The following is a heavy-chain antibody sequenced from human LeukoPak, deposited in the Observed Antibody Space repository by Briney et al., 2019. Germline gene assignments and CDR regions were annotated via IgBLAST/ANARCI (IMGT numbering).Heavy chain of an antibody. CDR2: IYSGGST. CDR1: GFTFSSYG. V-gene: IGHV3-NL1*01. J-gene: IGHJ4*02. Sequence: GGSLRLSCAASGFTFSSYGMHWVRQAPGKGLEWVSVIYSGGSTYYADSVKGRFTISRDNSKNTLYLQMNSLRAEDTAVYYCARDYGYNDKDFSGYWGQGTLVTVSS. CDR3: ARDYGYNDKDFSGY. D-gene: IGHD5-24*01.